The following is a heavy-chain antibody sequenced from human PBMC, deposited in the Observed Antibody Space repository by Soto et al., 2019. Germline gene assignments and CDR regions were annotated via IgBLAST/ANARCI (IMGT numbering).Heavy chain of an antibody. V-gene: IGHV1-18*01. CDR2: VNAYNGNT. CDR1: GYTFTSYG. Sequence: ASVKVSCKASGYTFTSYGISWVRQAPGQGLEWMGWVNAYNGNTNYAQKFQGRVTMTTDTSTSTAYMELRSLRSDDTAVYYCAREAVSGRTGFDYWGQGLQVTVSS. CDR3: AREAVSGRTGFDY. D-gene: IGHD6-19*01. J-gene: IGHJ4*02.